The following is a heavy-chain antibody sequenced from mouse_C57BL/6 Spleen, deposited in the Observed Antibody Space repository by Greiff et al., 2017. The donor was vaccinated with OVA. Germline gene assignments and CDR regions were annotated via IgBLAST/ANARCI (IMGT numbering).Heavy chain of an antibody. J-gene: IGHJ4*01. CDR3: AREGLYYGNSYAMDY. D-gene: IGHD2-1*01. V-gene: IGHV3-6*01. Sequence: EVQLVESGPGLVKPSQSLSLTCSVTGYSITSGYYWNWIRQFPGNKLEWMGYISYDGSNNYNPSLKNRISITRDTSKNQFFLKLNSVTTEDTATYYCAREGLYYGNSYAMDYWGQGTSVTVSS. CDR2: ISYDGSN. CDR1: GYSITSGYY.